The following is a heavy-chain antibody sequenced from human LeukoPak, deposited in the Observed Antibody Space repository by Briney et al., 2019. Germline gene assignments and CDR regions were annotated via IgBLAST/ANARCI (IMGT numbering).Heavy chain of an antibody. D-gene: IGHD3-9*01. CDR1: GGSISSSSYY. V-gene: IGHV4-39*01. J-gene: IGHJ4*02. Sequence: PSETLSLTCTVSGGSISSSSYYWGWIRQPPGKGLEWIGSIYYSGSTYYNPSLKSRVTISVDTSKNQFSLKLSSVTAADTAVYYCARRVGYDILTGYYQSFDYWGQGTPVTVSS. CDR2: IYYSGST. CDR3: ARRVGYDILTGYYQSFDY.